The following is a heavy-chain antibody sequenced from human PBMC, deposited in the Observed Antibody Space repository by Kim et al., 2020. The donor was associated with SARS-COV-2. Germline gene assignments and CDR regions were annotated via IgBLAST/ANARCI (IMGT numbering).Heavy chain of an antibody. CDR3: ANLPPPYGSATSDY. J-gene: IGHJ4*02. D-gene: IGHD3-10*01. Sequence: GGSLRLSCAASGFTFSSNTMSWVRQTPVKGLEWVSAISGSGGSTYYANSVKGRFTISRDNSKNTLYLQMNSLRAEDTAVYFCANLPPPYGSATSDYWGQGTLVTVSS. CDR2: ISGSGGST. CDR1: GFTFSSNT. V-gene: IGHV3-23*01.